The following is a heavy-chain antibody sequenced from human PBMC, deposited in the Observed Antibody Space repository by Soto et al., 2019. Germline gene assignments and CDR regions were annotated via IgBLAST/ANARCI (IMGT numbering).Heavy chain of an antibody. V-gene: IGHV3-33*01. D-gene: IGHD3-9*01. CDR3: ARVFFQAEDGIRDSVPVSAFLLNRSSDL. Sequence: GKGLEWVAVIWYDGSNKYYADSVKGRFTISRDNSKNTMYLQMNSLRAEDTAVYYCARVFFQAEDGIRDSVPVSAFLLNRSSDL. CDR2: IWYDGSNK. J-gene: IGHJ2*01.